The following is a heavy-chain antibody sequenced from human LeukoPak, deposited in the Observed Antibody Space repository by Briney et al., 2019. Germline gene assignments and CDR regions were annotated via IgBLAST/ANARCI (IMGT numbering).Heavy chain of an antibody. CDR3: ARIPLYFLEPFDY. CDR2: ISHRGRT. D-gene: IGHD3-3*01. CDR1: GGSVSGYY. V-gene: IGHV4-34*01. Sequence: SETLSLTCAVYGGSVSGYYWSWIRQPPGKGLEWIGGISHRGRTHYNPSLKGRVTMSVDTSKNQFALEVDSVTAADTAVYYCARIPLYFLEPFDYWGQGILVTVSS. J-gene: IGHJ4*02.